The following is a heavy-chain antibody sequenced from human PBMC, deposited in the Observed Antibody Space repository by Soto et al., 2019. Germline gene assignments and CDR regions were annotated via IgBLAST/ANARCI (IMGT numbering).Heavy chain of an antibody. CDR2: IIPIFGTA. J-gene: IGHJ3*02. Sequence: ASVKVSCKTSGRTFSSYAISWVRQAPGQGLEWMGGIIPIFGTANHAQKFQGRVTITADKSTSTAYMELSSLRSEDTAVYYCASSDFNAFDIWGQGTMVTVSS. CDR3: ASSDFNAFDI. V-gene: IGHV1-69*06. CDR1: GRTFSSYA.